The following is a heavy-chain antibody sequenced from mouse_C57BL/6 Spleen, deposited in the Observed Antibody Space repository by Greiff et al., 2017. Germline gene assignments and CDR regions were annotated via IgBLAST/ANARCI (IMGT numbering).Heavy chain of an antibody. J-gene: IGHJ4*01. D-gene: IGHD3-2*02. CDR1: GYTFTSYW. Sequence: QVQLQQPGAELVMPGASVKLSCKASGYTFTSYWMHWVKQRPGQGLEWIGEIDPSDSYTNYNQKFKGKSTLTVDKSSSTAYMQLSSLTSEDSAVYYCARSVDSSGAGAMDYWGQGTSVTVSS. CDR3: ARSVDSSGAGAMDY. V-gene: IGHV1-69*01. CDR2: IDPSDSYT.